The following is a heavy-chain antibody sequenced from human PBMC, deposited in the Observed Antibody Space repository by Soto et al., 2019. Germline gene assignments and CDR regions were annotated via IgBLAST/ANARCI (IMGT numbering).Heavy chain of an antibody. V-gene: IGHV3-11*01. J-gene: IGHJ3*02. D-gene: IGHD3-16*01. Sequence: QVQLVESGGGLVKPGGSLRLSCAASGFTFSDYYMTWIRQAPGKGLEWLLYITYNGDTIYYADCVKGRFTISRDNAHNSLYLEMNSLRAEDTAIYYCARLRPTNTGGTFDIWGQGTMVTVSS. CDR1: GFTFSDYY. CDR2: ITYNGDTI. CDR3: ARLRPTNTGGTFDI.